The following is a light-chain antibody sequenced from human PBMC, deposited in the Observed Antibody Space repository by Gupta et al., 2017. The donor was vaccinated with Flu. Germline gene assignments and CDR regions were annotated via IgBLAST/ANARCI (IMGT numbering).Light chain of an antibody. CDR1: SSDVGGYNY. V-gene: IGLV2-11*01. CDR2: DVS. CDR3: CSYAGSYTLV. J-gene: IGLJ3*02. Sequence: QSALTQPRSVSGSPGQSVTISCTGTSSDVGGYNYASWYQQHPGKAPKLMIYDVSKRPSGVPDRFSGPKSGNTASLTISGLQAEDEADYYCCSYAGSYTLVFGGGTKLTVL.